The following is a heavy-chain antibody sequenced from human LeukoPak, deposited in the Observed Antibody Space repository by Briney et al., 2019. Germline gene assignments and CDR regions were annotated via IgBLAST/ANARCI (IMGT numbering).Heavy chain of an antibody. V-gene: IGHV4-38-2*01. CDR2: IYHSGST. J-gene: IGHJ5*02. Sequence: PGGSLRLSCAASGFTFSSDAMSWVRQPPGKGLEWIGSIYHSGSTYYNPSLKSRVTISVDTSKNQFSLKLSSVTAADTTVYYCASSPGVAAAGTRKNWFDPWGQGTLVTVSS. CDR1: GFTFSSDAM. D-gene: IGHD6-13*01. CDR3: ASSPGVAAAGTRKNWFDP.